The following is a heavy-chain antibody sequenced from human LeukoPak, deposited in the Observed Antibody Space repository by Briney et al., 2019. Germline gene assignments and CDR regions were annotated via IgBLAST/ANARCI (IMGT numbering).Heavy chain of an antibody. D-gene: IGHD2-2*01. Sequence: ASVKVSCKASGYTFTSYGISWVRQAPGQGLEWMGWISAYNGNTNYAQKLQGRVTMTTDTSTSTAYMELRSLRSEDTAVYYCARENQLLLSRYYMDVWGKGTTVTVSS. V-gene: IGHV1-18*01. CDR2: ISAYNGNT. J-gene: IGHJ6*03. CDR3: ARENQLLLSRYYMDV. CDR1: GYTFTSYG.